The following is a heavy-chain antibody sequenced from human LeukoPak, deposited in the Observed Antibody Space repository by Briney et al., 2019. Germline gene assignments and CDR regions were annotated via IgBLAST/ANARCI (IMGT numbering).Heavy chain of an antibody. CDR1: GGSISSGGYY. V-gene: IGHV4-31*03. CDR3: ARQLVEGKDNGMDV. J-gene: IGHJ6*02. CDR2: IYYSGST. D-gene: IGHD6-6*01. Sequence: PSETLSLTCTVSGGSISSGGYYWSWIRQHPGKALEWIGYIYYSGSTYYNPSLKSRVTISVDTSKNHFSLKLSSVTAADTAVYYCARQLVEGKDNGMDVWGQGTTVTVSS.